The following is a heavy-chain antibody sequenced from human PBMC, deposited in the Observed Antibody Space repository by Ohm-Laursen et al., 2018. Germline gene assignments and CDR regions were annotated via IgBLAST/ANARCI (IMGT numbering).Heavy chain of an antibody. CDR2: IYYTGST. CDR3: ARAGRDGYNSAIDY. D-gene: IGHD5-24*01. V-gene: IGHV4-59*01. J-gene: IGHJ4*02. CDR1: GGSISSYY. Sequence: GTLSLTCTVSGGSISSYYWSWIRQPPGKGLEWIGYIYYTGSTNYNPSLKSRVTISVDTSKNHFSLKLSSVTAADTAVYYCARAGRDGYNSAIDYWGQGTLVTVSS.